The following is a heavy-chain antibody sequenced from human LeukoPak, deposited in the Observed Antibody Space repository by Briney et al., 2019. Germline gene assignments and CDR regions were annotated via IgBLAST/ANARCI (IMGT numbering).Heavy chain of an antibody. J-gene: IGHJ3*02. Sequence: GGSLRLSCAASGFTFSDYYMSWIRQAPGKGLEWVSYISSSGSTIYYADSVKGRFTISRDSAKNSLYLQMNSLRAEDTAVYYCARVSVEIAFDIWGQGTMVTVSS. CDR3: ARVSVEIAFDI. V-gene: IGHV3-11*04. CDR2: ISSSGSTI. CDR1: GFTFSDYY. D-gene: IGHD5-24*01.